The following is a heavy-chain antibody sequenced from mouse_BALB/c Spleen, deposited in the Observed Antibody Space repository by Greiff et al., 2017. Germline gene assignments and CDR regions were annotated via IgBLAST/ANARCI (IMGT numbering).Heavy chain of an antibody. CDR2: ISSGGST. D-gene: IGHD2-14*01. J-gene: IGHJ3*01. Sequence: EVMLVESGGGLVKPGGSLKLSCAASGFTFSSYAMSWVRQTPEKRLEWVASISSGGSTYYPDSVKGRFTISRDNARNILYLQMSSLRSEDTAMYYCARGYDFSPFAYWGQGTLVTVSA. V-gene: IGHV5-6-5*01. CDR1: GFTFSSYA. CDR3: ARGYDFSPFAY.